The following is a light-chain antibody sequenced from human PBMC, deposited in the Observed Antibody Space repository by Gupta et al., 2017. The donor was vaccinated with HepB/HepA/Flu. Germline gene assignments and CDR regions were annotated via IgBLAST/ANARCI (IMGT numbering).Light chain of an antibody. CDR1: SSDAGSYNR. Sequence: QSALTQPPSVSGSPGQSVPISCAGTSSDAGSYNRVSWYQQSPGTVPKLMIYEVSNRPSGVPDRFSGSRSGNTASLTISGLQAEDEADYYCSSYTSSSIVAFGGGTKLTVL. J-gene: IGLJ2*01. V-gene: IGLV2-18*02. CDR2: EVS. CDR3: SSYTSSSIVA.